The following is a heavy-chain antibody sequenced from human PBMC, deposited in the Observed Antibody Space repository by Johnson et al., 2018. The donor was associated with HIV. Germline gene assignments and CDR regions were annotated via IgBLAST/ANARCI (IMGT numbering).Heavy chain of an antibody. CDR3: AKAMSPMVRGNI. Sequence: VQLVESGGGLVQPGGSLRLSCAASGFTFSSYATSWVRQAPGKGLEWVSAISGSGGSTYYADSVKSRFTISRDNSKNTLYLQMNSLRAEDTAVYYCAKAMSPMVRGNIWGQGTMVTVSS. J-gene: IGHJ3*02. V-gene: IGHV3-23*04. CDR1: GFTFSSYA. D-gene: IGHD3-10*01. CDR2: ISGSGGST.